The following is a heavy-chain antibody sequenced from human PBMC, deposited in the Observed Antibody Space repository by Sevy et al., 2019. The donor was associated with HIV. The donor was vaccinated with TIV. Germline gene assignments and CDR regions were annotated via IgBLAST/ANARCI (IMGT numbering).Heavy chain of an antibody. CDR3: AKGSSGYLDY. J-gene: IGHJ4*02. CDR1: GFTFDDYA. V-gene: IGHV3-9*01. Sequence: GGSLRLSCAASGFTFDDYAMHWVRQAPGKGLEWVSGISWNSGSIGYADSVKGRFTISRDNAKTSLYLQMNSLRAEDTALYYCAKGSSGYLDYWGQGTLVTVSS. CDR2: ISWNSGSI. D-gene: IGHD3-3*01.